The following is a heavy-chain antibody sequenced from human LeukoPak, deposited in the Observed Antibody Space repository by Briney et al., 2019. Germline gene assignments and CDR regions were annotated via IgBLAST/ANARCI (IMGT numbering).Heavy chain of an antibody. J-gene: IGHJ4*02. CDR1: AYTFTNYG. Sequence: GASVKVSCKASAYTFTNYGIAWVRQAPGQGLEWMGWISAHNGNTNYAQKLQGRVTMTTDTATSTAYMELRSLASDDTAVYYCARDGYFEHWGQGTLVTVSS. V-gene: IGHV1-18*01. CDR3: ARDGYFEH. CDR2: ISAHNGNT.